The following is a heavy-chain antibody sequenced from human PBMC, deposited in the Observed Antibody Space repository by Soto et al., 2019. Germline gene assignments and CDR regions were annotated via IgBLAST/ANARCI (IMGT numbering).Heavy chain of an antibody. V-gene: IGHV1-69*01. D-gene: IGHD3-9*01. CDR3: ARGSHYLSTGYYFDT. J-gene: IGHJ5*02. CDR2: LVPVFGTP. Sequence: QVQLVQSGAEVKQPGSSVKVSCKASGGVFSNYALTWVRQAPGQGPEWVGGLVPVFGTPNYAPKFQGRVTVTADESTRTGYLELSTLKSADAAIYSFARGSHYLSTGYYFDTWGQGTLVRVSS. CDR1: GGVFSNYA.